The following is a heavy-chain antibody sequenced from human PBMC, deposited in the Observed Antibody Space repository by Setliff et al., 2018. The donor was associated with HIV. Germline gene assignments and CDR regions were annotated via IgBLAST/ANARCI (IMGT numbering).Heavy chain of an antibody. V-gene: IGHV4-4*07. CDR3: ARGSQRWLQSDSRYYFDY. CDR1: GGSISGFY. Sequence: PSETLSLTCTVSGGSISGFYWNWIRQSAGKGLQWIGRIYDSGSTKYNPSLKSRVTMSLDTSKNQFSLNLDSVTAADTAVYYCARGSQRWLQSDSRYYFDYWGQGTLVTVSS. D-gene: IGHD5-12*01. J-gene: IGHJ4*02. CDR2: IYDSGST.